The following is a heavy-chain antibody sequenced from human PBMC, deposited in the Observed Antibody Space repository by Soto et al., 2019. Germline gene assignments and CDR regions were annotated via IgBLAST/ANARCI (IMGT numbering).Heavy chain of an antibody. Sequence: EVQLLESGGGLVQPGGSLRLSCAASGFTFSSYAMSWVRQAPGKGLEWVSAISGSGGSTYYADSVKGRFTISRDNSKNTLYLQMNSLRAEDTAVYYCAKVLYSGYSRYYYYGMDVWGQGTTVTVSS. J-gene: IGHJ6*02. CDR3: AKVLYSGYSRYYYYGMDV. CDR2: ISGSGGST. CDR1: GFTFSSYA. D-gene: IGHD5-12*01. V-gene: IGHV3-23*01.